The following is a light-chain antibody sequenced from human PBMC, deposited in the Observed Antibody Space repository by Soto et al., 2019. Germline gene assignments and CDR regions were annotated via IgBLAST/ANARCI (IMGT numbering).Light chain of an antibody. CDR3: QHYNSYSEA. Sequence: IQMTRSRSTLSGSVGDRVTITCRASQTISSWLAWYQQKPGKAPKLLIYKASTLKSGVPSRFSGSGSGTECTLTISRLKPDDGATYYCQHYNSYSEAFGQGTKVDIK. CDR2: KAS. V-gene: IGKV1-5*03. CDR1: QTISSW. J-gene: IGKJ1*01.